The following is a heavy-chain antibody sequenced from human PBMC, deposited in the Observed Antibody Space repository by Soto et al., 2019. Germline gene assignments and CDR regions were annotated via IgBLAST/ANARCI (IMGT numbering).Heavy chain of an antibody. CDR3: ARDLVWFGEFLDAFDI. V-gene: IGHV3-11*01. Sequence: PWGSLRLSCRALGLTFSDYCMTWVRQAPRKGLEWVSYISSSGSTIYYADSVKGRFTISRDNAKNSLYLQMNSLRAEDTAVYYCARDLVWFGEFLDAFDIWGQGTMVTVSS. J-gene: IGHJ3*02. CDR1: GLTFSDYC. D-gene: IGHD3-10*01. CDR2: ISSSGSTI.